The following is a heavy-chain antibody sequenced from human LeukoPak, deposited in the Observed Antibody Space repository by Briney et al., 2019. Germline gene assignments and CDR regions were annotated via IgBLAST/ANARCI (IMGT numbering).Heavy chain of an antibody. Sequence: GRSLRLSCAASGFTFSNYGMHWVRQAPGKGLEWVAVIWYDGGNKYYADSVKGRFTISRDNSKNTLYLQMNSLRAEDTAVYYCAKDSARLRYDSSGLDYWGQGTLVTVSS. J-gene: IGHJ4*02. CDR2: IWYDGGNK. V-gene: IGHV3-33*06. CDR1: GFTFSNYG. D-gene: IGHD3-22*01. CDR3: AKDSARLRYDSSGLDY.